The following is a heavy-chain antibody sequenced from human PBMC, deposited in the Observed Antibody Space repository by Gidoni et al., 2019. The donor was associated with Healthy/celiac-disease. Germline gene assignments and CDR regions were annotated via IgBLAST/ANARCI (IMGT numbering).Heavy chain of an antibody. Sequence: EVQLVETGGGLIQPGGSLRLPCTASGFTVSSNYMSWVRQAPGTGLELVSVMVSGGSTYYADSVKGRFTISRDNSKNTLYLQMNSLRAEDTAVYYCARDSGGIAVAGGFDYWGQGTLVTVSS. J-gene: IGHJ4*02. V-gene: IGHV3-53*02. CDR2: MVSGGST. D-gene: IGHD6-19*01. CDR1: GFTVSSNY. CDR3: ARDSGGIAVAGGFDY.